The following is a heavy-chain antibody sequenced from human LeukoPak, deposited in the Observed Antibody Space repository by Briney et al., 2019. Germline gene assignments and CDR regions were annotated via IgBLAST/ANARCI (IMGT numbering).Heavy chain of an antibody. D-gene: IGHD5-18*01. Sequence: ASVKISCKASGYTFTHNYMHWVRQAPGQGLEWMGVIHPSGSSTNYAQKFQGRVTMTKDTSASTAYIELTSLRSDDTAVYYCARMDMDPAMVTNYLDHWGQGTLVTVSS. CDR2: IHPSGSST. CDR1: GYTFTHNY. V-gene: IGHV1-46*01. J-gene: IGHJ4*02. CDR3: ARMDMDPAMVTNYLDH.